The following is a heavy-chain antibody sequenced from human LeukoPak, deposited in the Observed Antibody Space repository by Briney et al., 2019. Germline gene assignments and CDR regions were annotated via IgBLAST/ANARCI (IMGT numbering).Heavy chain of an antibody. Sequence: GESLKISCKGSGYSSTSYWIGWVRQMPGKGLEWMGTIYPGDSDTRYSPSFQGQVTISADKSISTAYLQWSSLKASDTAMYYCARLRDYGGNSGYFDYWGQGTLVTVSS. D-gene: IGHD4-23*01. CDR2: IYPGDSDT. CDR3: ARLRDYGGNSGYFDY. J-gene: IGHJ4*02. V-gene: IGHV5-51*01. CDR1: GYSSTSYW.